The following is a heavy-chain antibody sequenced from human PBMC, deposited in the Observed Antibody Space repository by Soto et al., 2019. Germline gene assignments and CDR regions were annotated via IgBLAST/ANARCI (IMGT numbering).Heavy chain of an antibody. CDR1: GGSISSSSYY. Sequence: SETLSLTCTVSGGSISSSSYYWGWIRQPPGKGLEWIGSIYYSGSTYYNPSLKSRVTISVDTSKNQFSLKLSSVTAADTAVYYCARHRGSSSRGGPNRFDPWGQGTLVTVSS. J-gene: IGHJ5*02. CDR2: IYYSGST. V-gene: IGHV4-39*01. CDR3: ARHRGSSSRGGPNRFDP. D-gene: IGHD6-6*01.